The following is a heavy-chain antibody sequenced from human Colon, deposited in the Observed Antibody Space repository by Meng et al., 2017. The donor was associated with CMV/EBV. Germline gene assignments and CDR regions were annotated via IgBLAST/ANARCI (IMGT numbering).Heavy chain of an antibody. Sequence: GESLKISCAASGFTFSSYWMHWVRQAPGKGLEWVSSIARIGNYITYADSVKGRFTVSRDNAKNSLFLQMSSLGAEDTAFYYCATIGYSFGFTNWGQGTLVTVSS. D-gene: IGHD5-12*01. CDR1: GFTFSSYW. V-gene: IGHV3-21*01. J-gene: IGHJ4*02. CDR2: IARIGNYI. CDR3: ATIGYSFGFTN.